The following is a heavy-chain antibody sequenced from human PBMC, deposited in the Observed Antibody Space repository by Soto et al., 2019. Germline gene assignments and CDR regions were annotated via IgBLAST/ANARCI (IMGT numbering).Heavy chain of an antibody. D-gene: IGHD3-22*01. V-gene: IGHV3-23*01. CDR3: AKLNAIYYYVSGAYTDF. CDR1: GFTFSNSA. J-gene: IGHJ4*02. CDR2: VSGSGSHT. Sequence: EVQMLESGGGLVQPGGSLRLSCAAPGFTFSNSAMTWVRQAPGKGLEWVSGVSGSGSHTYYADSVKGRFTISRDNSKNTLYLQMDSLRAEDTAVYYCAKLNAIYYYVSGAYTDFWGQGALVTVSS.